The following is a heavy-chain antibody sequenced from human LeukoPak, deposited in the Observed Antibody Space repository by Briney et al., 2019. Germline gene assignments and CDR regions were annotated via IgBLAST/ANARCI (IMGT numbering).Heavy chain of an antibody. D-gene: IGHD2-8*02. Sequence: GGSLRLSCAASGFTFSSYWMSWVRQAPGKGLEWVAVISYDGSNKYYADSVKGRFTISRDNSKNTLYLQMNSLRAEDTAVYYCARDVLGIGFDYWGQGTLVTVSS. V-gene: IGHV3-30*03. J-gene: IGHJ4*02. CDR2: ISYDGSNK. CDR1: GFTFSSYW. CDR3: ARDVLGIGFDY.